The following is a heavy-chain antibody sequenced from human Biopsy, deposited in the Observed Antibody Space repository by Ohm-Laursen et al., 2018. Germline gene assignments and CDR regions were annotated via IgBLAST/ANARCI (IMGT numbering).Heavy chain of an antibody. CDR3: AKDHCSGGTCYSDGPVFDF. CDR1: GFTFSDYY. V-gene: IGHV3-11*01. CDR2: LSSRGSNI. D-gene: IGHD2-15*01. J-gene: IGHJ4*02. Sequence: SLRLSCAASGFTFSDYYMSWIRQAPGKGLEWISYLSSRGSNIYYADSVKGRFTISRDNSKNTLYLQMNSLRAEDTAVYYCAKDHCSGGTCYSDGPVFDFWGQGTLVTVSS.